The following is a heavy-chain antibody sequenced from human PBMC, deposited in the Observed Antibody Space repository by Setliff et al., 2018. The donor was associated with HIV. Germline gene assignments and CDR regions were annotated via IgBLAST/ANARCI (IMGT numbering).Heavy chain of an antibody. D-gene: IGHD2-2*01. CDR1: GGSFSGYY. Sequence: SETLSLTCAVYGGSFSGYYWSWIRQPPGKGLEWIGEINHSGSTNYNPSLKSRVTISVDTSKNQFSLKLSSVTAADTAVYYCVRGYCSSTTCYDDYYYMDVWGKGSTVTVSS. CDR3: VRGYCSSTTCYDDYYYMDV. J-gene: IGHJ6*03. V-gene: IGHV4-34*01. CDR2: INHSGST.